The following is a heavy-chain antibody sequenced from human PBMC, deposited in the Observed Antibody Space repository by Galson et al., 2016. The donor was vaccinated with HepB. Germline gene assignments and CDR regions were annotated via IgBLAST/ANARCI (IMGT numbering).Heavy chain of an antibody. J-gene: IGHJ4*02. CDR1: GYTFTRNL. CDR2: INTGNGNT. V-gene: IGHV1-3*04. CDR3: AKPRWVGELPDEFYFDY. Sequence: SVKVSCKASGYTFTRNLMHWVRQAPGQRLEWVGWINTGNGNTQYSQKFQDRVTISRDTTASTAYLELRSLRSEDTAVYYCAKPRWVGELPDEFYFDYWGQGTLVTVSS. D-gene: IGHD3-10*01.